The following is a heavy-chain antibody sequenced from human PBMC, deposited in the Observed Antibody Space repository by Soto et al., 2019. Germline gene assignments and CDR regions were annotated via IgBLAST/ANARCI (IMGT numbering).Heavy chain of an antibody. CDR1: GLTFSNYA. CDR2: MSGSSSTT. CDR3: AKNQERELPRVIDF. D-gene: IGHD1-7*01. V-gene: IGHV3-23*01. Sequence: GGSLRLSCATSGLTFSNYAMSWVRQAPGGGLEWVSSMSGSSSTTYYADSVRGRFTISRDRSKNTLYLQMSSLRAEDTALYYCAKNQERELPRVIDFWGQGTQVTVSS. J-gene: IGHJ4*02.